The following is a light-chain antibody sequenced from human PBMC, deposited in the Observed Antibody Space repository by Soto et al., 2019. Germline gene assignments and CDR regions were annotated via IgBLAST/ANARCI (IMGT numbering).Light chain of an antibody. J-gene: IGLJ1*01. CDR2: DVS. Sequence: QSVLTQPASVSGSPGQSLTISCTGTSSDIGGYKYVSWYQQKPDKAPKLIIYDVSYRPSGVSDRFSGSKSGNTASLTISGLQAEDEGDYYCISYTSINTHVFGTGTNLTVL. CDR1: SSDIGGYKY. CDR3: ISYTSINTHV. V-gene: IGLV2-14*01.